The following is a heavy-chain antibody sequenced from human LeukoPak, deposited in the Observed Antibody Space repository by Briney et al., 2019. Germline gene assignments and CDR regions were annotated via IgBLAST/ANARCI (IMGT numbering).Heavy chain of an antibody. J-gene: IGHJ5*02. CDR1: GGTISSYY. CDR2: IYTSGST. V-gene: IGHV4-4*07. CDR3: ARDRNYGSGSYYNPRSATETKEPRNNWFDP. Sequence: SETLPLTCTVSGGTISSYYWSWIRQPAGKGLEWIGRIYTSGSTNYNPSLESRGTMSVDTSKNQFSLKLSSVTAADTAVYYCARDRNYGSGSYYNPRSATETKEPRNNWFDPWGQGTLVTVSS. D-gene: IGHD3-10*01.